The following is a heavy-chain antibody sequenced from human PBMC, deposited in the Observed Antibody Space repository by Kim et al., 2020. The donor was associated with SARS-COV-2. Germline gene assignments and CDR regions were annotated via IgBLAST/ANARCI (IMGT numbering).Heavy chain of an antibody. D-gene: IGHD3-16*02. CDR3: AREGGYDYVWGSYRSLDY. CDR2: IKQDGSEK. J-gene: IGHJ4*02. V-gene: IGHV3-7*01. CDR1: GFTFSSYW. Sequence: GGSLRLSCAASGFTFSSYWMSWVRQAPGKGLEWVANIKQDGSEKYYVDSVKGRFTISRDNAKNSLYLQMNSLRAEDTAVYYCAREGGYDYVWGSYRSLDYWGQGTLVTVSS.